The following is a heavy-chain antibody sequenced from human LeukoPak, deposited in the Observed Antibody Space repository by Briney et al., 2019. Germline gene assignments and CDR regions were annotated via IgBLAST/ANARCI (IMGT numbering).Heavy chain of an antibody. CDR1: GYTFTSYY. CDR3: ARPLVSYCSGGSCYRMDY. V-gene: IGHV1-46*01. Sequence: GASVKVSCKAYGYTFTSYYMHWVRQAPGQGLEWMGIINPSGGSTSYAQKFQGRVTMTRDMSTSTVYMELSSLRSEDTAVYYCARPLVSYCSGGSCYRMDYWGQGTLVTVSS. J-gene: IGHJ4*02. CDR2: INPSGGST. D-gene: IGHD2-15*01.